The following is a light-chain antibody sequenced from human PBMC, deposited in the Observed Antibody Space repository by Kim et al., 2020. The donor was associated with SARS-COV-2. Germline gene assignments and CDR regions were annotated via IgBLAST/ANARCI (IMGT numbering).Light chain of an antibody. CDR3: AAWDDSLRGRL. Sequence: QSVLTQPPSASGTPGQRVTISCSGSSSNIGSNYVYWYQQLPGTAPKLLIYRNNQRPSGVPDRFSGSKSGTSASLAISGLRSEDEADYYCAAWDDSLRGRLFGGGTKVTVL. J-gene: IGLJ3*02. CDR1: SSNIGSNY. V-gene: IGLV1-47*01. CDR2: RNN.